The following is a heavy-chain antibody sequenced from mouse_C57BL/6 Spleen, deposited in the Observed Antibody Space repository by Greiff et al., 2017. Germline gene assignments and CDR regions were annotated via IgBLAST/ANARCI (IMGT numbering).Heavy chain of an antibody. Sequence: EVKLVESGPELVKPGASVKISCKASGYSFTDYNMNWVKQSNGKSLEWIGVINPNYGTTSYNQKFKGKATLTVDQSSSTAYMQLNSLTSEDSAVYYCARAYGSSYKRFAYWGQGTLVTVSA. J-gene: IGHJ3*01. D-gene: IGHD1-1*01. CDR1: GYSFTDYN. V-gene: IGHV1-39*01. CDR2: INPNYGTT. CDR3: ARAYGSSYKRFAY.